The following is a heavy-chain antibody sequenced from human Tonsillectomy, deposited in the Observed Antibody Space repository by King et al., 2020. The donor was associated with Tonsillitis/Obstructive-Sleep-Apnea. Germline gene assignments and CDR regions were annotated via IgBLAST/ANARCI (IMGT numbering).Heavy chain of an antibody. J-gene: IGHJ5*02. CDR1: GGSISSYS. CDR2: IDYSGST. V-gene: IGHV4-59*01. D-gene: IGHD6-6*01. Sequence: QLQESGPGLVKPSETLSLTCTVSGGSISSYSWSWIRQPPGKGLEWIGYIDYSGSTNHNPSLKSRVTISVDTSKNQFSLKLSSVTAADTAIYYCARGAIEYSSSFWFDPWGQGTLVTVSS. CDR3: ARGAIEYSSSFWFDP.